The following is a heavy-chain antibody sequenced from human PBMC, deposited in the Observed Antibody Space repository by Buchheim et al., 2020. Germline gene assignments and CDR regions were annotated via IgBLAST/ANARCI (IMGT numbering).Heavy chain of an antibody. V-gene: IGHV4-34*01. CDR1: GGSFSGYY. D-gene: IGHD5-12*01. CDR2: INHSGST. Sequence: QVQLQQWGAGLLKPSETLSLTCAVYGGSFSGYYWSWIRQPPGQGLEWIGEINHSGSTNYNPSLTSRVTITVATSKNQFSLKLSSVTAADTAVYYCARVARIWGARPCDYWGQGTL. CDR3: ARVARIWGARPCDY. J-gene: IGHJ4*02.